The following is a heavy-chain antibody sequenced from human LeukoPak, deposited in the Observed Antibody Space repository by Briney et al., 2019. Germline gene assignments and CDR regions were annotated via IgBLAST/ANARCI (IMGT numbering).Heavy chain of an antibody. CDR3: AKVRSAYYDFYAFDV. V-gene: IGHV3-23*01. D-gene: IGHD3-3*01. Sequence: GGSLRLSCEASGFTFGSFAMSWVRQAPGKGLEWVSGIRGSGDSTYYADSVEGRFTISRDNSKNTLYLQMNSLRAEDTAVFYCAKVRSAYYDFYAFDVWGQGTMVTVSS. CDR2: IRGSGDST. CDR1: GFTFGSFA. J-gene: IGHJ3*01.